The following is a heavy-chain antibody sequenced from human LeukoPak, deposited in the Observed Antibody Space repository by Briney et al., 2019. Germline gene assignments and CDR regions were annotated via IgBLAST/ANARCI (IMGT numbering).Heavy chain of an antibody. CDR1: GSSIRSGYY. Sequence: SETLSLTCAVSGSSIRSGYYWGWIRQPPGKGLEWIGSISDSGSTYHNQALKGRAIVSIDTSKNQFSLRVSSVTAADAAVYFCAXXAXSXTSGLCQTNFYFXYXDVXGK. J-gene: IGHJ6*03. CDR3: AXXAXSXTSGLCQTNFYFXYXDV. D-gene: IGHD2-8*01. V-gene: IGHV4-38-2*01. CDR2: ISDSGST.